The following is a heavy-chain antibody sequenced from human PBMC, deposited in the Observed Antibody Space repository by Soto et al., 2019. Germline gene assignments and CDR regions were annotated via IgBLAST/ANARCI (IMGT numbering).Heavy chain of an antibody. CDR3: TTDQQSGVYSSGWYVDYYYGMDV. D-gene: IGHD6-19*01. Sequence: EVQLVESGGGLVKPGGSLRLSCAASGFTFSNAWMSWVRQAPGKGLEWVGRIKSKTDGGTTDYAAPVKGRFTISRDDSKNTLYLQMNSLKTEDTAVYYCTTDQQSGVYSSGWYVDYYYGMDVWGQGTTVTVSS. V-gene: IGHV3-15*01. J-gene: IGHJ6*02. CDR1: GFTFSNAW. CDR2: IKSKTDGGTT.